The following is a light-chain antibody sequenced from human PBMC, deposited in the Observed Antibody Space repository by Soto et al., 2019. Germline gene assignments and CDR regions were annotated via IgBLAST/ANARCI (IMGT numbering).Light chain of an antibody. V-gene: IGLV2-14*01. CDR3: SSYRSGSTYV. Sequence: QSVRTQPASVSGSPGQSITISCTGTSSDVGGYRYVSWYQQHPGKAPKLMIYEVSNRPSGVSNRFSGSKSGNTASLTISGLQAEDEADYYCSSYRSGSTYVFGTGTKVTVL. CDR1: SSDVGGYRY. J-gene: IGLJ1*01. CDR2: EVS.